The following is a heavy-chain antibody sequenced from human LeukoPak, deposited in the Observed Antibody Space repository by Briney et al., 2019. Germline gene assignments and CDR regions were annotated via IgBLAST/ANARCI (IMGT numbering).Heavy chain of an antibody. J-gene: IGHJ4*02. CDR3: AKVAAVVVVAATKNFDY. CDR2: ISGSGGST. Sequence: GGSLRLSCAASGFTFSYVMSWVRQAPGKGLEWVSAISGSGGSTYYADSVKGRFTISRDNSKNTLYLQMNSLRAEDTAVYYCAKVAAVVVVAATKNFDYWGQGTLVTVSS. D-gene: IGHD2-15*01. CDR1: GFTFSYV. V-gene: IGHV3-23*01.